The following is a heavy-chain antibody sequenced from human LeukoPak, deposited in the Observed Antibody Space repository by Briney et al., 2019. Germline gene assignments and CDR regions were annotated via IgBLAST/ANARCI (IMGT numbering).Heavy chain of an antibody. D-gene: IGHD5-12*01. CDR2: ISSSSSYI. V-gene: IGHV3-21*01. CDR3: ARVTNGGYDSGNFDY. CDR1: EFTFSSYS. Sequence: RGSLRLSCAASEFTFSSYSMNWVRQVPGKGLEWVSSISSSSSYIYYADSVKGRFTISRDNAKNSLYLQMNSLRAEDTAIYYCARVTNGGYDSGNFDYWGQGTLVTVSS. J-gene: IGHJ4*02.